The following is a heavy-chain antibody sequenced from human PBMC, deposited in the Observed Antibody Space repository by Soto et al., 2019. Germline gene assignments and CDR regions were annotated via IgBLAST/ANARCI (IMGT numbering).Heavy chain of an antibody. V-gene: IGHV1-24*01. CDR3: ATVMYRGRTTVSLNY. D-gene: IGHD4-4*01. CDR2: FDPEDGET. J-gene: IGHJ4*02. CDR1: GYTLTELS. Sequence: ASVKVSCKVSGYTLTELSMHWVRQAPGKGLEWMGGFDPEDGETIYAQKFQGRVTMTEDTSTDTAYMELSSLRSEDTAVYYCATVMYRGRTTVSLNYWGQGTLVTVSS.